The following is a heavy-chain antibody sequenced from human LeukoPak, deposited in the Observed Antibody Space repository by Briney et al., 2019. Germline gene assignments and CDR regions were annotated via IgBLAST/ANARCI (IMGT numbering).Heavy chain of an antibody. CDR3: AREARYYYDSSGFNWFDP. J-gene: IGHJ5*02. CDR2: IYYSGST. CDR1: GGSISSYY. Sequence: PSETLSLTCTVSGGSISSYYWSWIRQPSGKGLEWIGYIYYSGSTNYNPSLKSRVTISVDTSKNQFSLKLSSVTAADTAVYYCAREARYYYDSSGFNWFDPWGQGTLVTVSS. D-gene: IGHD3-22*01. V-gene: IGHV4-59*01.